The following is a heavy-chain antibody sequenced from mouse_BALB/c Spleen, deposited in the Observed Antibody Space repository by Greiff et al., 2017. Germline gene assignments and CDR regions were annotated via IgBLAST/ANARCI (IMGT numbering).Heavy chain of an antibody. V-gene: IGHV5-9-3*01. CDR3: ARRGVFGHAMDY. CDR2: ISSGGSYT. Sequence: EVKVVESGGGLVKPGGSLKLSCAASGFTFSSYAMSWVRQTPEKRLEWVATISSGGSYTYYPDSVKGRFTISRDNAKNTLYLQMSSLRSEDTAMYYCARRGVFGHAMDYWGQGTSVTVSS. J-gene: IGHJ4*01. CDR1: GFTFSSYA.